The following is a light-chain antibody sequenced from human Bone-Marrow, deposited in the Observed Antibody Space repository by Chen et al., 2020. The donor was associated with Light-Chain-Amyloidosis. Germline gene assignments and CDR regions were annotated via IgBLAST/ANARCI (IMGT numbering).Light chain of an antibody. CDR1: SSNIGAGYD. CDR2: GND. CDR3: QSYDTTLSGSV. Sequence: QSVLTPPPSVSGAPGQRVTLSCTGTSSNIGAGYDVHWYQQLPGTAPKLLIYGNDNRPSGVTDRFSASKSGTSASLAITGLQAEDEADYYCQSYDTTLSGSVFGGGTKLTVL. J-gene: IGLJ3*02. V-gene: IGLV1-40*01.